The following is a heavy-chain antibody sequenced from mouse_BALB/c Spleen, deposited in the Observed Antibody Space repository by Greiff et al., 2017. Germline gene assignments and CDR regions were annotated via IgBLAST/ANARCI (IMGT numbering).Heavy chain of an antibody. CDR1: GFTFSSYT. CDR3: ARHGITTVDAMDD. J-gene: IGHJ4*01. V-gene: IGHV5-12-2*01. CDR2: ISNGGGST. D-gene: IGHD1-1*01. Sequence: EVKLVESGGGLVQPGGSLKLSCAASGFTFSSYTMSWVRQTPEKRLEWVAYISNGGGSTYYPDTVKGRFTISRDNAKNTLYLQMSSLKSEDTAMYYCARHGITTVDAMDDWGQGTSVTVSS.